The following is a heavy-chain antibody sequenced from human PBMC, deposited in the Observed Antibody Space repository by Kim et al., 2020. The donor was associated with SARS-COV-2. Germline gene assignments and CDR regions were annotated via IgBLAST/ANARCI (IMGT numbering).Heavy chain of an antibody. J-gene: IGHJ4*02. CDR2: IKQDGSEK. V-gene: IGHV3-7*01. CDR1: GFTFSSYW. D-gene: IGHD2-15*01. Sequence: GGSLRLSCAASGFTFSSYWMSWVRQAPGKGLEWVANIKQDGSEKYYVDSVKGRFTISRDNAKNSLYLQMNSLSAEDTAVYYCARDCSGDTCYSGYFDYWGQGALVTVSS. CDR3: ARDCSGDTCYSGYFDY.